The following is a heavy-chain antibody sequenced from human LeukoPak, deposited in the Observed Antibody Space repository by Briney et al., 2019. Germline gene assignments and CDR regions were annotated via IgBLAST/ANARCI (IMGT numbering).Heavy chain of an antibody. J-gene: IGHJ4*02. CDR2: IYYSGST. Sequence: TLSLTCTVSGGSISIGGYYWSWIRQHPGKGLEWIGYIYYSGSTSYNPSLESRVTISVDTSKNQFSLNLSSVTAADTAVYYCARRSTVVKSLDYWGQGTLVTVSS. CDR1: GGSISIGGYY. V-gene: IGHV4-31*03. CDR3: ARRSTVVKSLDY. D-gene: IGHD4-23*01.